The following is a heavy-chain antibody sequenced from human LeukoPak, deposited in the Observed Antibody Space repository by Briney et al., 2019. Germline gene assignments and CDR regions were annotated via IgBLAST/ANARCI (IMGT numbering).Heavy chain of an antibody. J-gene: IGHJ4*02. CDR3: ARANLEEGYSGYVPY. CDR1: GGSFSGYY. Sequence: SETLSLTCAVYGGSFSGYYWSWIRQPPGKGLEWIGEINHSGSTNYNPSLKSRVTISVDTSKNQFSLKLSSVTAADTAVYYCARANLEEGYSGYVPYWGQETLVTVSS. V-gene: IGHV4-34*01. CDR2: INHSGST. D-gene: IGHD5-12*01.